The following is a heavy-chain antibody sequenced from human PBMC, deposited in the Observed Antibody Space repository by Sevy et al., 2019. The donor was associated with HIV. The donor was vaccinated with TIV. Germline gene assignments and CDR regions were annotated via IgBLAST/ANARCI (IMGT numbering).Heavy chain of an antibody. J-gene: IGHJ6*02. CDR1: GYIFNSYS. CDR2: INAGNGNT. V-gene: IGHV1-3*01. Sequence: ASVKVSCKASGYIFNSYSRHWVRQAPGQRLEWMGWINAGNGNTKYSQTFQGRVTITRDTSASTVYMELSSLVSEDMAVYYCARERETGDFYYAMDVWGQGTTVTVSS. CDR3: ARERETGDFYYAMDV. D-gene: IGHD3-10*01.